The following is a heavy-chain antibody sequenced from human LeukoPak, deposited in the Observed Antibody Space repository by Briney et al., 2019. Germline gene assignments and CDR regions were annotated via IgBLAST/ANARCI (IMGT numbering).Heavy chain of an antibody. CDR3: ARDAKQLPY. V-gene: IGHV3-23*01. Sequence: GGSLRLSCAASGFTSSSYAMSWVRQAPGKGLEWVSSISSSGGSTYYADSVKGRFTISRDTSKNTLYLQMNSLRPEDTAVYYCARDAKQLPYWGQGTLVTVSS. CDR1: GFTSSSYA. CDR2: ISSSGGST. J-gene: IGHJ4*02. D-gene: IGHD5-24*01.